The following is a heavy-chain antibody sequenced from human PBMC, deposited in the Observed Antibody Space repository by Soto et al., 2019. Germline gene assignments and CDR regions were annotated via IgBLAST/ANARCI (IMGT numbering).Heavy chain of an antibody. V-gene: IGHV3-33*01. CDR1: GFTFSSYG. CDR3: ATTYYYGSGSFFDAFDI. D-gene: IGHD3-10*01. J-gene: IGHJ3*02. Sequence: GGSLRLSCAASGFTFSSYGMHWVRQAPGQGLEWVAVIWYDGSNKYYADSVKGRFTISRDNSKNTLYLQMNSLRAEDTAVYYCATTYYYGSGSFFDAFDIWGQGTMVTVSS. CDR2: IWYDGSNK.